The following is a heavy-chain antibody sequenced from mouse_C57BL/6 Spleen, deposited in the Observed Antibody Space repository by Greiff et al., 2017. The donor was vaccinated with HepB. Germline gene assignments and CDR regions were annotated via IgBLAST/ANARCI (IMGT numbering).Heavy chain of an antibody. J-gene: IGHJ2*01. D-gene: IGHD2-2*01. CDR2: ISDGGSYT. CDR3: AREGLPYYFDY. V-gene: IGHV5-4*01. CDR1: GFTFSSYA. Sequence: EVQVVESGGGLVKPGGSLKLSCAASGFTFSSYAMSWVRQTPEKRLEWVATISDGGSYTYYPDNVKGRFTISRDNAKNNLYLQMSHLKSEDTAMYYCAREGLPYYFDYWGQGTTLTVSS.